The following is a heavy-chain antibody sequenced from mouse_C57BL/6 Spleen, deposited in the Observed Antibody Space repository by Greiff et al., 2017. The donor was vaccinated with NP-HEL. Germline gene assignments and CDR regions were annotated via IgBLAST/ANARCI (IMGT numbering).Heavy chain of an antibody. J-gene: IGHJ3*01. CDR1: GYTFTSYT. Sequence: VQLQQSGAELARPGASVKMSCKASGYTFTSYTMHWVKQRPGQGLEWIGYINPSSGYTKYNQKFKDKATLTADKSSSTAYMQLSSLTSEDAAVYYCARNFYYDYDWFAYWGQGTLVTVSA. D-gene: IGHD2-4*01. CDR3: ARNFYYDYDWFAY. V-gene: IGHV1-4*01. CDR2: INPSSGYT.